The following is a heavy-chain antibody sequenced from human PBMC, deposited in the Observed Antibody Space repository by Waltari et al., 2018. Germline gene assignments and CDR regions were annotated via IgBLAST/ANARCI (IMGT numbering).Heavy chain of an antibody. J-gene: IGHJ6*02. CDR2: ISNEGSNK. D-gene: IGHD6-6*01. CDR1: GFTFSSYA. CDR3: ARVGSSVVGMDV. Sequence: QVQLVESGGGVVQPGRSLRLSCAASGFTFSSYAMHWVRQAPGKGLEWVAVISNEGSNKYYADSVKGRFTISRDNSKNTLYLQMNSLRAEDTAVYYCARVGSSVVGMDVWGQGTTVTV. V-gene: IGHV3-30-3*01.